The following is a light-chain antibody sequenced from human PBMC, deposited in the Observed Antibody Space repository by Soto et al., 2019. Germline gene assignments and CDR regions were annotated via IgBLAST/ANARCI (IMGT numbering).Light chain of an antibody. Sequence: QSVLAQPPSVSGTPGQRVIISCSGSSSNIGSNSVSWYQQLPGTAPKPLIYTNNQRPSGVPDRFSGSKSGTSASLAISGLQSEDEAGYYCAVGDDRLKGLVIGGGTKLTVL. CDR3: AVGDDRLKGLV. J-gene: IGLJ3*02. CDR2: TNN. V-gene: IGLV1-44*01. CDR1: SSNIGSNS.